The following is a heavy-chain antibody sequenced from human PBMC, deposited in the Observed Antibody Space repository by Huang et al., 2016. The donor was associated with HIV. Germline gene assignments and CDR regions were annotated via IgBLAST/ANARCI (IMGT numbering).Heavy chain of an antibody. V-gene: IGHV3-21*02. CDR2: LGSDSSYI. CDR1: GFAFSSYG. J-gene: IGHJ5*02. Sequence: EVELVESGGGLVKPGGSLRLSCAASGFAFSSYGMNWVRQAPGKGLECVALLGSDSSYIYYADSVKGRVTISRDNAKISIYLQLDSLRAGDTAVYYCAYQQWLVGGLNHWGQGTLVVVSS. D-gene: IGHD6-19*01. CDR3: AYQQWLVGGLNH.